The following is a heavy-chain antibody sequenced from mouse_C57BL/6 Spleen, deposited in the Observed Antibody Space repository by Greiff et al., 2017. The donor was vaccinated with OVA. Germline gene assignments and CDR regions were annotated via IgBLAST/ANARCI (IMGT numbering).Heavy chain of an antibody. CDR1: GFTFSSYA. D-gene: IGHD1-1*01. J-gene: IGHJ1*03. Sequence: EVKLVESGEGLVKPGGSLKLSCAASGFTFSSYAMSWVRQTPEKRLEWVAYISSGGDYIYYADTVKGRFTISRDNARNTLYLQMSSLKSEDTAMYYCTKLPLNYYGSSYGYFDVWGTGTTVTVSS. V-gene: IGHV5-9-1*02. CDR2: ISSGGDYI. CDR3: TKLPLNYYGSSYGYFDV.